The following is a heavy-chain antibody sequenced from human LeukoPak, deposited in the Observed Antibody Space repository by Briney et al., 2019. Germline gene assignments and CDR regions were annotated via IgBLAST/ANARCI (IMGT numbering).Heavy chain of an antibody. J-gene: IGHJ4*02. Sequence: TGGSLRLSCAASGFTFSIYAMSWVRQAPGKGLEWVSGIGDTGGTTFYADSVKGRFTISRDNSKNTLSLQMNSLRAEDTAVYYCAKDHGAGSYYNHPDYWGQGTLVTVSS. CDR1: GFTFSIYA. D-gene: IGHD3-10*01. CDR3: AKDHGAGSYYNHPDY. V-gene: IGHV3-23*01. CDR2: IGDTGGTT.